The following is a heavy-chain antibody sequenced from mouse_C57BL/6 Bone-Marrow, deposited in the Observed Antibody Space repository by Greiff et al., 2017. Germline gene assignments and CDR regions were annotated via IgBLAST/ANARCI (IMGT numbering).Heavy chain of an antibody. CDR1: GYTFTSYW. CDR2: IYPGSGST. J-gene: IGHJ2*01. CDR3: AGDGPYYFDY. V-gene: IGHV1-55*01. Sequence: VQLQQPGAELVKPGASVKMSCKASGYTFTSYWITWVKQRPGQGLGWIGDIYPGSGSTTYNEKFKSKATLTVDTSSSTAYMQLSSLTSEDSAVYYCAGDGPYYFDYWGQGTTLTVSS. D-gene: IGHD2-3*01.